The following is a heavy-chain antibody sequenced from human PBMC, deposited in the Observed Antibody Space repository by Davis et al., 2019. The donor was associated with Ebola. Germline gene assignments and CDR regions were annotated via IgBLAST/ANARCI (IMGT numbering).Heavy chain of an antibody. CDR2: ISWNSGSI. V-gene: IGHV3-9*01. CDR3: AKAVDYYDSSGFDY. CDR1: GFTFDDYA. D-gene: IGHD3-22*01. J-gene: IGHJ4*02. Sequence: SLKISCAASGFTFDDYAMHWVRQAPGKGLEWVSGISWNSGSIGYADSVKGRFTISRDNSKNTLYLQMNSLRAEDTAVYYCAKAVDYYDSSGFDYWGQGTLVTVSS.